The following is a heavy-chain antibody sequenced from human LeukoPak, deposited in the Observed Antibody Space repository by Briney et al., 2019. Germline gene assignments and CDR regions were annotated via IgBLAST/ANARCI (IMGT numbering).Heavy chain of an antibody. CDR1: VGSISRGGYS. J-gene: IGHJ5*02. Sequence: SETLSLTCADSVGSISRGGYSRGCIRQPPRNGMESIVFIYHSGSTYYSTTHQSRVNISVDRSKNQISLKLSSVTAADTAVYYCARGQKLNYDFWSGYRRLTLKSNWFDPWGQGTLVTVSS. V-gene: IGHV4-30-2*01. CDR2: IYHSGST. CDR3: ARGQKLNYDFWSGYRRLTLKSNWFDP. D-gene: IGHD3-3*01.